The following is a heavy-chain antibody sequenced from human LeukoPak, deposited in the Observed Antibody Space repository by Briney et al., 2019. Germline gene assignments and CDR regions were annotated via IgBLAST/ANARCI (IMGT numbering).Heavy chain of an antibody. Sequence: PSQTLSLTCTVSGGSISSGYYWTWIRQHPGKGLEWIGYIYYSGSTYYNPSLKSRLTISVDTSKNQYSLKVNSVTAAHTAVYYCARDRRHAYPFYFDFWGQGSLVTVSS. V-gene: IGHV4-31*03. J-gene: IGHJ4*02. CDR3: ARDRRHAYPFYFDF. CDR1: GGSISSGYY. CDR2: IYYSGST. D-gene: IGHD2-2*01.